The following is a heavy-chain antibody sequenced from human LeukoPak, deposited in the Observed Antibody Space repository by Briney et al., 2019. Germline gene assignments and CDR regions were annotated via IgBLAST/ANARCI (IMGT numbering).Heavy chain of an antibody. D-gene: IGHD2-2*01. CDR1: GFTFGDYA. Sequence: GASPRLSCTGSGFTFGDYAMSWVRQAPGKGLEWVAFIRSKAYGGTPEYAASVKGRFTISRDDSKNIAYVQMNSLRTEDTAVYYCTRTPSAAAPFDYWGQGSLVTVSS. J-gene: IGHJ4*02. CDR3: TRTPSAAAPFDY. CDR2: IRSKAYGGTP. V-gene: IGHV3-49*04.